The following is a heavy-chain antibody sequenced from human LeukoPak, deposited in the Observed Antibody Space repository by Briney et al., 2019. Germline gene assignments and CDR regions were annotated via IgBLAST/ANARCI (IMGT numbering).Heavy chain of an antibody. CDR1: GFSLSNYG. V-gene: IGHV3-33*01. CDR3: ARWGGTRQFYFDY. D-gene: IGHD3-16*01. CDR2: INYDGSNR. J-gene: IGHJ4*02. Sequence: PGGSLRLSCAASGFSLSNYGLHWVRQAPGKGLEWLAVINYDGSNRYYADSVKGRFTISKDSSENTLYLQMNRLRADDTAIYYCARWGGTRQFYFDYWGQGTLATVSS.